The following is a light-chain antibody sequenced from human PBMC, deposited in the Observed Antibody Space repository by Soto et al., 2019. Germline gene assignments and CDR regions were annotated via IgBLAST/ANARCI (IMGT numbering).Light chain of an antibody. J-gene: IGKJ1*01. V-gene: IGKV1-39*01. Sequence: DIQMTQSPSYLSASLGDRVAITCRASQSISSYLNWYQQKPGKAPKLLIYTASSLQSGVPQRFSGSGSGTEFTLTISSLQTDDFSTYYCQQYHSYWTFGQGTKVDI. CDR2: TAS. CDR1: QSISSY. CDR3: QQYHSYWT.